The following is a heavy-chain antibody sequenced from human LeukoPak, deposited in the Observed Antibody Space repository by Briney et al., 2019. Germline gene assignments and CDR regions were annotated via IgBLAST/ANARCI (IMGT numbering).Heavy chain of an antibody. J-gene: IGHJ5*02. Sequence: GASVKVSCKASGYTFTGYYMHWVRQAPGQGLEWMGWISAYNGNTNYAQKLQGRVTMTTDTSTSTAYMELRSLRSDDTAVYYCAKYNQYSSGWFDNWFDPWGQGTLVTVSS. CDR3: AKYNQYSSGWFDNWFDP. V-gene: IGHV1-18*04. D-gene: IGHD6-19*01. CDR1: GYTFTGYY. CDR2: ISAYNGNT.